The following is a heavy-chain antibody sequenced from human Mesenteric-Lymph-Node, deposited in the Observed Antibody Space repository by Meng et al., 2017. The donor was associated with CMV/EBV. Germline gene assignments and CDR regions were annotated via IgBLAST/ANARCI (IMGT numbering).Heavy chain of an antibody. D-gene: IGHD3-16*01. CDR1: GFTFSDYY. V-gene: IGHV3-11*04. Sequence: GESLKISCAASGFTFSDYYMSWIRQAPGKGLEWVSYISSSGSTIYYADSVKGRFTISRDNAKNSLYLQMNSLRAEDTAVYYCAREDYDCVWGSLNWFDPWGQGTLVTVSS. CDR3: AREDYDCVWGSLNWFDP. J-gene: IGHJ5*02. CDR2: ISSSGSTI.